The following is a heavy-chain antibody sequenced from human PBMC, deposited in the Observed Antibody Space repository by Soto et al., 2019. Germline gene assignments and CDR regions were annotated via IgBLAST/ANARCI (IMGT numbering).Heavy chain of an antibody. CDR2: INHSGST. D-gene: IGHD5-12*01. Sequence: SETLSLTCAVYGGSFSGYYWSWIRQPPGKGLEWIGEINHSGSTNYNPSLKSRVTISVDTSKNQFSLKLSSVTAADTAVYYCAIHSGHAGGPPWGQGTLVTVSS. V-gene: IGHV4-34*01. J-gene: IGHJ5*02. CDR1: GGSFSGYY. CDR3: AIHSGHAGGPP.